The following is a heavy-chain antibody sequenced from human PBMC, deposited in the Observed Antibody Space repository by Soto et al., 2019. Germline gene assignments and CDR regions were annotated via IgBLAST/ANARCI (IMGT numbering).Heavy chain of an antibody. CDR2: TRNKANSYTT. Sequence: EVQLVESGGGLVQPGGSLRLSCAASGFTFSDHYMDWVRQAPGKGLEWVGRTRNKANSYTTEYDASVKGRLTISRDDSKSSWYLQMTSLATEDTAVYYCARAESRGSYALDVWGQGTLVTVSS. J-gene: IGHJ4*02. D-gene: IGHD1-26*01. CDR1: GFTFSDHY. V-gene: IGHV3-72*01. CDR3: ARAESRGSYALDV.